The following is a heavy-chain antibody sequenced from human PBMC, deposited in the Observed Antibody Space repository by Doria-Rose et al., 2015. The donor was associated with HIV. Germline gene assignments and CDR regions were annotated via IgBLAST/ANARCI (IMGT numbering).Heavy chain of an antibody. Sequence: VQLVESGGGLVRPGGSLRLSCATSGFTFSSHRINWVRQAPGKGLECVSSISSTSAYIHYADSVRGHFTISRDNARNSLYLQMDSLRAEDTAIYYCATGVTLDYWGQGTLVTVSS. CDR2: ISSTSAYI. V-gene: IGHV3-21*01. CDR3: ATGVTLDY. J-gene: IGHJ4*02. D-gene: IGHD3-10*01. CDR1: GFTFSSHR.